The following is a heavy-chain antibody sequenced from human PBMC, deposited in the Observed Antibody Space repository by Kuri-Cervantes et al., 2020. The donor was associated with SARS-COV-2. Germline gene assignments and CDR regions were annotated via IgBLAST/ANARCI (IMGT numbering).Heavy chain of an antibody. CDR2: ISAYNGNT. J-gene: IGHJ4*02. Sequence: ASVKVSCKASGYTFTSYGISWVRQAPGQGLEWMGWISAYNGNTNYAQKLQGRVTMTRDTSTSTVYMELSSLRSEDTAVYYCARDGDYSNYGMYYFDYWGQRTLVTVSS. V-gene: IGHV1-18*01. D-gene: IGHD4-11*01. CDR3: ARDGDYSNYGMYYFDY. CDR1: GYTFTSYG.